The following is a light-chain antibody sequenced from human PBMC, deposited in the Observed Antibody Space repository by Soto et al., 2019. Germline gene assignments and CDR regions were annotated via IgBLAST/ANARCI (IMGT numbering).Light chain of an antibody. CDR1: SSDVGGYNY. Sequence: QSVLTQPASVSGSPGQSITISCTGTSSDVGGYNYVSWYQQHPGKAPKLMIYDVINRPSGVSNRFSGSKSGNTASLTISGLQAEDEADYYCSSYTSSSTRVFGGGTMLTVL. CDR2: DVI. V-gene: IGLV2-14*01. CDR3: SSYTSSSTRV. J-gene: IGLJ2*01.